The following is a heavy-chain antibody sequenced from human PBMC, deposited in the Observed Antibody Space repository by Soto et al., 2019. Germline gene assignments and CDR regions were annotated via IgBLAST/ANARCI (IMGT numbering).Heavy chain of an antibody. V-gene: IGHV3-30*03. CDR1: GFTFSSYG. J-gene: IGHJ5*02. CDR2: ISYDGSNK. Sequence: GGSLRLSCASSGFTFSSYGMHWVRQAPGKGLEWVAVISYDGSNKYYADSVKGRFTISRDNSKNTLYLQMNSLRAEDTAVYYCARPEENWKPNWFDPWGQGTLVTVSS. D-gene: IGHD1-1*01. CDR3: ARPEENWKPNWFDP.